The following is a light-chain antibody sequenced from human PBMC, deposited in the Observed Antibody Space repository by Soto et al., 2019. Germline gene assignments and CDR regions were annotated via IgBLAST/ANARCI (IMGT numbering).Light chain of an antibody. CDR1: QTVSSRY. CDR2: GVS. V-gene: IGKV3-20*01. J-gene: IGKJ2*01. CDR3: QQYGSSPLYT. Sequence: EIVLTQSPGTLSLSPGERATLSCRASQTVSSRYLVWYQQKPGQAPRVLIYGVSSRATGIPDRFSGSGSGTDFTLTISRLEPEDFAVYYCQQYGSSPLYTFGQGTKLEIK.